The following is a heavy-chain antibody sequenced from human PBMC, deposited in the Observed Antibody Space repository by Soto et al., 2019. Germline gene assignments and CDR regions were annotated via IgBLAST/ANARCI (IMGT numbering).Heavy chain of an antibody. CDR1: GFTFSSFW. Sequence: VGSLRLSCAASGFTFSSFWMSWVRQAPGKGLEWVANIKGDGSEEWYADSVKGRFTISRDNAKSSLCLQMNSLTADDTTVYYCARDYMNYWGQGTLVTVSS. CDR2: IKGDGSEE. CDR3: ARDYMNY. V-gene: IGHV3-7*01. J-gene: IGHJ4*02.